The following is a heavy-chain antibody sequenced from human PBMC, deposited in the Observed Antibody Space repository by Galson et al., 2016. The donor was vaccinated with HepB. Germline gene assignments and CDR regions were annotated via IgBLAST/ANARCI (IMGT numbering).Heavy chain of an antibody. CDR1: GFTFSHYG. V-gene: IGHV3-33*06. CDR2: IWYDT. CDR3: TKSRLGYRYGYRFDD. J-gene: IGHJ4*02. Sequence: SLRLSCAASGFTFSHYGLHWVRQAPGKGLEWLAVIWYDTYYADSVRGRFTISRDNSHNTLYLQMNSLRVDDTALYYCTKSRLGYRYGYRFDDWGPGTPVTVSS. D-gene: IGHD5-18*01.